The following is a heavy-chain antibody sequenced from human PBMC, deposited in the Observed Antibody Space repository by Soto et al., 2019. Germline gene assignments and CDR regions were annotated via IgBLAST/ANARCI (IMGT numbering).Heavy chain of an antibody. Sequence: PGGSLRLSCAASGFTFSSYGMHWVRQAPGKGLEWVAVIWYDGINKFYADSVKGRFTISRDNSKNTLYLQMNSLRAEDTAVYYCARDQDVMITFGGVIVIPYYYYYYGMDVWGQGTTVTVSS. CDR3: ARDQDVMITFGGVIVIPYYYYYYGMDV. V-gene: IGHV3-33*01. J-gene: IGHJ6*02. D-gene: IGHD3-16*02. CDR1: GFTFSSYG. CDR2: IWYDGINK.